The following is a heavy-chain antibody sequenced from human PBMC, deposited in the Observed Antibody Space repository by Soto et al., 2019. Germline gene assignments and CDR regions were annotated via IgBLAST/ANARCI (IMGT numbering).Heavy chain of an antibody. D-gene: IGHD3-10*01. Sequence: QVQLQESGPGLVKPSETLSLTCTVSGGSISSYYWSWIRQPPGKGLEWIGYIYYSGSTNYNPSLKSLVTLSVDTSKTQFSLKLNSMTAADTAVYYCARHNYGSGSTYFDYWGQGTLVTVSS. CDR2: IYYSGST. CDR1: GGSISSYY. CDR3: ARHNYGSGSTYFDY. J-gene: IGHJ4*02. V-gene: IGHV4-59*08.